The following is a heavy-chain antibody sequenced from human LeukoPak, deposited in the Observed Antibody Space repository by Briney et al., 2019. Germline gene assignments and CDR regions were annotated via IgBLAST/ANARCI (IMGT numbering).Heavy chain of an antibody. CDR3: ASGDARSYYYYYMDV. CDR2: ISSSSSYI. Sequence: KSGGSLRLSCAASGFTFSSYSMNWVRQAPGKGLEWVSSISSSSSYIYYADSVKGRFTISRDNAKNSLYLQMNSLRAEDTAVYYCASGDARSYYYYYMDVWAKGPRSPSP. D-gene: IGHD7-27*01. V-gene: IGHV3-21*01. CDR1: GFTFSSYS. J-gene: IGHJ6*03.